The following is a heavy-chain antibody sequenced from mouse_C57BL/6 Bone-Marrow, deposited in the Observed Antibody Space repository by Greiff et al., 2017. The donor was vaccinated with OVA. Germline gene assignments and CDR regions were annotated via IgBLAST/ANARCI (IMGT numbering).Heavy chain of an antibody. Sequence: DVQLQESGPGLVKPSQSLSLTCSVTGYSITSGYYWNWIRQFPGNKLEWMGYISYDGSNNYNPSLKNRISITRDTSKNQFFLKLNSVTTEDTATYYCARGGVYDGYYLFAYWGQGTLVTVSA. CDR1: GYSITSGYY. V-gene: IGHV3-6*01. D-gene: IGHD2-3*01. J-gene: IGHJ3*01. CDR2: ISYDGSN. CDR3: ARGGVYDGYYLFAY.